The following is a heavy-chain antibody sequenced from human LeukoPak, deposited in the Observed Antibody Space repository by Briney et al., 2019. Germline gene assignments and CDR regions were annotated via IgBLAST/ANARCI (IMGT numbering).Heavy chain of an antibody. J-gene: IGHJ3*02. CDR3: AREGSRSDDAFDI. CDR1: GFTFNTYT. CDR2: MSYDRSNE. Sequence: GGSLGLSCAASGFTFNTYTMHWVRQAPGEGLQWVALMSYDRSNEHYADSVKGRFTISRDNSKNTLYLQMTSLRLEDTAVYYCAREGSRSDDAFDIWGQGTLVTVSS. V-gene: IGHV3-30*04.